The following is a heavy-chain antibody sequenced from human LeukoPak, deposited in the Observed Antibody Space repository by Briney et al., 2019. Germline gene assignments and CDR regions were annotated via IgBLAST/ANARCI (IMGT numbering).Heavy chain of an antibody. J-gene: IGHJ4*02. V-gene: IGHV4-34*01. CDR1: GGSFSGYY. CDR3: ARVVEEYYGYIWGSYRTGPYYYFDY. D-gene: IGHD3-16*02. CDR2: INHSGST. Sequence: SETLSLTCAVYGGSFSGYYWSWIRQPPGKGLEWIGEINHSGSTNYNPSLKSRVTISVDTSKNQFSLKLSSVTAADTAVYYCARVVEEYYGYIWGSYRTGPYYYFDYWGQGTLVTVSS.